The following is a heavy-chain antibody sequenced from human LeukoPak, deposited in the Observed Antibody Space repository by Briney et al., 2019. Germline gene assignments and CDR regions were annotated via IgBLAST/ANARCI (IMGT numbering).Heavy chain of an antibody. V-gene: IGHV3-53*01. CDR3: ARTFHDYCDYYFDY. CDR1: GFTVSSNY. CDR2: IYSGGST. Sequence: GSLCLSCAASGFTVSSNYMSWLRQAPGKGLEWGLVIYSGGSTYYADPVKGRFTISRDDAKNTLYLQMDSLRAKDTAVYYCARTFHDYCDYYFDYWGQGTLVTVSS. J-gene: IGHJ4*02. D-gene: IGHD4-17*01.